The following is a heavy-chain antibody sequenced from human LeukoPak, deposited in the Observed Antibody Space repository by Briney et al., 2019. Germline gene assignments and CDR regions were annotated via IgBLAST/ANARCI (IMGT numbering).Heavy chain of an antibody. Sequence: GGSLRLSCAASGSTFSSYTMNWVRQAPGRGLEWVSYINTGSSTIYYADSVKGRFTISRDNSKNTLYLQMNSLRAEDTAVYYCAKAPLYYDSSGSHFDYWGQGTLVTVSS. CDR3: AKAPLYYDSSGSHFDY. CDR1: GSTFSSYT. CDR2: INTGSSTI. J-gene: IGHJ4*02. V-gene: IGHV3-48*01. D-gene: IGHD3-22*01.